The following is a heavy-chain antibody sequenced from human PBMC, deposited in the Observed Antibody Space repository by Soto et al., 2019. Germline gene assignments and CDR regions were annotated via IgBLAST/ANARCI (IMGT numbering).Heavy chain of an antibody. J-gene: IGHJ5*02. Sequence: ASVKVSCKASGYTFTNNDVSWVRQATGQGLEWMGWMNPGSGDTGYAQKFQGRVTMTRDISTATAYMELSSLTSEDTAIYYCARMESFGSLNWFDPWGQGNPVPVSS. CDR1: GYTFTNND. V-gene: IGHV1-8*01. D-gene: IGHD3-10*01. CDR2: MNPGSGDT. CDR3: ARMESFGSLNWFDP.